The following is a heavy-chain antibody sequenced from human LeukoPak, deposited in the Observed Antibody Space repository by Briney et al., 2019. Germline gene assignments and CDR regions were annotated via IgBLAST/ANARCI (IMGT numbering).Heavy chain of an antibody. CDR1: GFTFSSYW. D-gene: IGHD6-13*01. J-gene: IGHJ3*02. CDR3: ARDVEMYSSTWSDAFDI. V-gene: IGHV3-7*01. Sequence: PGWSLRLSCAASGFTFSSYWMTWVRQAPGKGLEWVANIKQDGSDKYYMDSVRGRFTISSDNAKNSLYLQMNSLRVEDTAVYYCARDVEMYSSTWSDAFDIWGQGTMVTVSS. CDR2: IKQDGSDK.